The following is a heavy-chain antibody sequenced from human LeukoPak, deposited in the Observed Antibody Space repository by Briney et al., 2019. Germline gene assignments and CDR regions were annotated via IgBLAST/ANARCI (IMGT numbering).Heavy chain of an antibody. J-gene: IGHJ4*02. CDR2: INHSGST. CDR3: ARALDFWSGYLDY. V-gene: IGHV4-34*01. CDR1: GGSFSGYY. Sequence: SETLSLTCAVYGGSFSGYYWSWIRQPPGKGLEWFGEINHSGSTNYNPSLKSRVTISVDTSKNQLSLKLSSVTAADTAVYYCARALDFWSGYLDYWGQGTLVTVSS. D-gene: IGHD3-3*01.